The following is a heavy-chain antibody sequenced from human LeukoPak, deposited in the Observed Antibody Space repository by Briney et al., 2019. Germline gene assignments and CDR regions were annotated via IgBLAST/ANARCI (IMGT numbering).Heavy chain of an antibody. Sequence: SETLSLTCTVSGGSINDYYWKWLRQPPGKGLEWIGFIYYRGTTNNNPSLKSRVTTSIDTSKKQFSLNLSAVTAADTAIYYCAGVFSGRRPFELWGQGILVTVSS. D-gene: IGHD3-10*01. CDR1: GGSINDYY. CDR3: AGVFSGRRPFEL. CDR2: IYYRGTT. V-gene: IGHV4-59*03. J-gene: IGHJ4*02.